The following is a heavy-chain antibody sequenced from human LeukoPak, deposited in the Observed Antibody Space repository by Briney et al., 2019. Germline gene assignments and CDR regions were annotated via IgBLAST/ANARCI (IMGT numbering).Heavy chain of an antibody. CDR1: GYTFTSYD. D-gene: IGHD4-11*01. CDR2: TNPNSGNT. V-gene: IGHV1-8*01. Sequence: ASVKVSCKASGYTFTSYDINWVRQATGQGLEWMGWTNPNSGNTGYAQKFQGRVTMTRNTSISTAYMELSSLRSEDTAVYYCARDYSMASVDYYGMDVWGQGTTVTVSS. CDR3: ARDYSMASVDYYGMDV. J-gene: IGHJ6*02.